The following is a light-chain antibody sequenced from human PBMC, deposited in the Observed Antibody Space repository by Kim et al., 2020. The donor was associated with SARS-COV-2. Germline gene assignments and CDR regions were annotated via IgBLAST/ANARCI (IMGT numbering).Light chain of an antibody. Sequence: SASVGDRVTITCRASQSISSWLAWYQQKPGKAPKLLIYKASSLESGVPSRFSGGGSVTEFTLTISSLQPDDFATYYCQHYNTYWTFGQGTKVDIK. CDR1: QSISSW. J-gene: IGKJ1*01. CDR2: KAS. CDR3: QHYNTYWT. V-gene: IGKV1-5*03.